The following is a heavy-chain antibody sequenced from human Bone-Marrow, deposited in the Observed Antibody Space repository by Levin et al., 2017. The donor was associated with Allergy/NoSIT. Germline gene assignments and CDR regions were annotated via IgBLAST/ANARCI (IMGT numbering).Heavy chain of an antibody. J-gene: IGHJ5*02. CDR1: GFTFSSYA. D-gene: IGHD6-13*01. CDR2: ISGSGGST. CDR3: AKLKQLVINWFDP. Sequence: LTGGSLRLSCAASGFTFSSYAMSWVRQAPGKGLEWVSAISGSGGSTYYADSVKGRFTISRDNSKNTLYLQMNSLRAEDTAVYYCAKLKQLVINWFDPWGQGTLVTVSS. V-gene: IGHV3-23*01.